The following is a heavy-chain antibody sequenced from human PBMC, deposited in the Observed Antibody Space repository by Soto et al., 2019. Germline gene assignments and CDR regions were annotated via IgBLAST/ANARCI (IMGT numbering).Heavy chain of an antibody. CDR2: MYYSGST. Sequence: SETLSLTCTVSGDSISSSYWSWIRQPPGKGLEWIGYMYYSGSTSYNPSLNSRVTLSVDTSKNQFFLKLSFVTAADTAVYYCARQRPLRWFDPWGQGTLVTVSS. J-gene: IGHJ5*02. D-gene: IGHD6-25*01. V-gene: IGHV4-59*08. CDR1: GDSISSSY. CDR3: ARQRPLRWFDP.